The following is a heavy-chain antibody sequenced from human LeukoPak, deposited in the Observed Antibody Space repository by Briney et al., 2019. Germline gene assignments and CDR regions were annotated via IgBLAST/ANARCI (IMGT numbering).Heavy chain of an antibody. Sequence: GRSLRLSCAASEFTFNTNAMHWVRQAPGKGLEWVSAISGSGGSTYYADSVKGRFTISRDNSKNTLYLQMNSLRAEDTAVYYCAKVAMIDAFDIWGQGTMVTVSS. J-gene: IGHJ3*02. D-gene: IGHD5-12*01. CDR1: EFTFNTNA. CDR2: ISGSGGST. V-gene: IGHV3-23*01. CDR3: AKVAMIDAFDI.